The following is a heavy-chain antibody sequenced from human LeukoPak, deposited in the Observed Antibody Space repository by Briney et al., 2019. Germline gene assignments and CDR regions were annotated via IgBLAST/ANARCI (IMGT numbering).Heavy chain of an antibody. CDR3: ARDIYGDYFDY. CDR2: IHYSGST. V-gene: IGHV4-59*01. CDR1: GGSISSYY. D-gene: IGHD4-17*01. Sequence: SETLSLTCTVSGGSISSYYWSWIRQPPGKGLEWIGYIHYSGSTNYNPSLKSRVTISVDTSKNQFSLKLSSVTAADTAVYYCARDIYGDYFDYWGQGTLVTVSS. J-gene: IGHJ4*02.